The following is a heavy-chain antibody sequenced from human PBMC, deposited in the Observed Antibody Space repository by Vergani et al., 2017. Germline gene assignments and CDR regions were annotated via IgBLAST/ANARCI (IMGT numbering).Heavy chain of an antibody. CDR1: GYTFTSYA. CDR3: ARSEGYCSGGSCSNWFDP. CDR2: INTGNGNT. V-gene: IGHV1-3*04. Sequence: QVQLVQSGAEVKKPGASVKVSCKASGYTFTSYAMHWVRQAPGQRLEWMGWINTGNGNTKYSQKFQGRVTITRDTSASTAYMELSSLRSEDTAVYYCARSEGYCSGGSCSNWFDPWGQGTLVTVSS. D-gene: IGHD2-15*01. J-gene: IGHJ5*02.